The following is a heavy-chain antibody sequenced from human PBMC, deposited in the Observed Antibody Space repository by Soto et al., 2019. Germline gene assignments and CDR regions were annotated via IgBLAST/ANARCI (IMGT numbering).Heavy chain of an antibody. J-gene: IGHJ6*02. Sequence: PSESLSLTCTGSVGSISSGDYYWSWILQPPGKGLEWIGYIYYSGSTYYNPSLKSRVTISVDTSKNQFSLKLSSVTAADTAVYYCARDPVITIFGVVPTSAYGMDVWGQGTTVTVSS. CDR2: IYYSGST. CDR3: ARDPVITIFGVVPTSAYGMDV. D-gene: IGHD3-3*01. CDR1: VGSISSGDYY. V-gene: IGHV4-30-4*01.